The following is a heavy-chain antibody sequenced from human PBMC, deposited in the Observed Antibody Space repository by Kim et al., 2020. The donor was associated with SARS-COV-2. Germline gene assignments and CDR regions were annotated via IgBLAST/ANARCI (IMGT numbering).Heavy chain of an antibody. CDR2: ISSSGTTV. J-gene: IGHJ4*02. D-gene: IGHD3-10*01. V-gene: IGHV3-11*01. CDR3: GLGRYSSASHDF. CDR1: GFSFSDYY. Sequence: GGSLRLSCVGSGFSFSDYYMSWIRQAPGKGLQWISYISSSGTTVFSADSVKGRFTISRDNAKNSLFLQMNSLRVDDTALYYCGLGRYSSASHDFWGRGTLVTVSS.